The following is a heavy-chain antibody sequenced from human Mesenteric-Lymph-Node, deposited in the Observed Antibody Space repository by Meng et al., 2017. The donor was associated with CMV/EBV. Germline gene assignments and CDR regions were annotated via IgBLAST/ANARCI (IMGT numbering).Heavy chain of an antibody. CDR2: SSSSGSTI. D-gene: IGHD3/OR15-3a*01. CDR3: ARDKFWTGPIDY. CDR1: GFIFSSYE. Sequence: GESLKISCVGSGFIFSSYEMNWVRQAPGKGLEWVAYSSSSGSTIYYADSVQGRFTISRDNVKNSLSLQMNCLRGEDTAVYYCARDKFWTGPIDYWGQGTLVTVSS. J-gene: IGHJ4*02. V-gene: IGHV3-48*03.